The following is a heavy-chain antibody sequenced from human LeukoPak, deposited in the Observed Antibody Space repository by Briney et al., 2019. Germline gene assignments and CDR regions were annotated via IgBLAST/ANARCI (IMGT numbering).Heavy chain of an antibody. CDR3: VRDLILVWTPGDDFDF. J-gene: IGHJ4*02. V-gene: IGHV3-74*01. CDR1: GYTFTGYY. Sequence: SCKASGYTFTGYYMHWVRQAPGKGLEWVSRINEDATTITYADSVKGRFIISRDNSKKSLYLQMSNLRAEDTAVYYCVRDLILVWTPGDDFDFWGQGTLVIVSS. CDR2: INEDATTI. D-gene: IGHD3-16*01.